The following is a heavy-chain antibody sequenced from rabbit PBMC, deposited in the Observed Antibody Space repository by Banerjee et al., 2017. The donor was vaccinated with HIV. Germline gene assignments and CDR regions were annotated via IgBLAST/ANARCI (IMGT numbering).Heavy chain of an antibody. J-gene: IGHJ4*01. CDR1: GFDLSSYYY. CDR2: IYAGSSDIT. V-gene: IGHV1S40*01. D-gene: IGHD6-1*01. Sequence: QSLEESGGDLVKPGASLTLTCTASGFDLSSYYYMCWVRQAPGKGLEWIACIYAGSSDITYYASWAKGRFTISKTSSTTVTLQMTRLTAADTATYFCAVPGGVGYGNALKLWGPGTLVTVS. CDR3: AVPGGVGYGNALKL.